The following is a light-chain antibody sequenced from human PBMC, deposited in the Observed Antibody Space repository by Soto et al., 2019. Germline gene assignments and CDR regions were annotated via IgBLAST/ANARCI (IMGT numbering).Light chain of an antibody. V-gene: IGKV1-39*01. CDR3: QQGYDIPIT. J-gene: IGKJ5*01. Sequence: DIVIPQWPSSLSASVDSRVTITCRASQNIITFLNWYQQKPGQAPKFLIYAASSLQSGVPSRFSGRGSGTDFTLTITSLQPEDFATYFCQQGYDIPITFGQGTRLEIK. CDR1: QNIITF. CDR2: AAS.